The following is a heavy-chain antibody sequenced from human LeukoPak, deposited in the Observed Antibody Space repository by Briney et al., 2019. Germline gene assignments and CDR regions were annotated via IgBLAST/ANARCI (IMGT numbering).Heavy chain of an antibody. V-gene: IGHV3-48*03. CDR2: ISSSGSTI. Sequence: GSLRLPCAVSGFTFSSYEMNWVRQAPGKGLEWVSYISSSGSTIYYGDSVKGRFTISRDNAKNSLYLQMNSLKAEDTAVYYCARDDRGMTHNFDYWGQGTLVTVSS. J-gene: IGHJ4*02. CDR3: ARDDRGMTHNFDY. CDR1: GFTFSSYE. D-gene: IGHD3-10*01.